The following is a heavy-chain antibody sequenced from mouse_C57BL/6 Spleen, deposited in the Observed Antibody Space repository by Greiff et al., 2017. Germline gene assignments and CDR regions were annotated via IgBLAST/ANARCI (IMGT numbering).Heavy chain of an antibody. CDR1: GFTFSDYY. Sequence: EVQRVESEGGLVQPGSSMKLSCTASGFTFSDYYMAWVRQVPEKGLEWVANINYDGSSTYYLDSLKSRFIISRDNAKNILYLQMSSLKSEDTATYYCARTDDYDGGFDDWGQGTTLTVSS. D-gene: IGHD2-4*01. V-gene: IGHV5-16*01. CDR3: ARTDDYDGGFDD. CDR2: INYDGSST. J-gene: IGHJ2*01.